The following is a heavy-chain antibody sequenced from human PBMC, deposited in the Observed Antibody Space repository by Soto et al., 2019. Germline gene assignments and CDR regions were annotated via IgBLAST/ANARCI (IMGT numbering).Heavy chain of an antibody. CDR3: ARQPAGYYYYRVV. Sequence: SETLSLTCTVSGGSISSYYWSWIRQPPGKGLEWIGYIYYSGSTNYNPSLKSRVTISVDTSKNQFSLKLSSETAADTAVFYCARQPAGYYYYRVVWGKGTPVTVSS. J-gene: IGHJ6*03. CDR1: GGSISSYY. CDR2: IYYSGST. V-gene: IGHV4-59*08.